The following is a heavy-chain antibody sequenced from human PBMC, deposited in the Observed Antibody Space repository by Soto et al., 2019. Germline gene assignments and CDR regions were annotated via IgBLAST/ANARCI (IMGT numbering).Heavy chain of an antibody. CDR3: ARESHDILTGPPWVWYFDL. Sequence: QVQLQQWGAGPLRPLETLSLTCGVSGGSFSGYYWAWIRQSPGKGLEWIGEINDRGSINYNPWLKSRVSISVDTSKNHYSLNLRSVTAADTAVYYCARESHDILTGPPWVWYFDLWGRGTLVTVSS. CDR1: GGSFSGYY. V-gene: IGHV4-34*01. D-gene: IGHD3-9*01. CDR2: INDRGSI. J-gene: IGHJ2*01.